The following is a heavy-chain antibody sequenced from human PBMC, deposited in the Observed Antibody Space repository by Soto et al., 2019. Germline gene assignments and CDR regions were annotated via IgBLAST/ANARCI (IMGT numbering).Heavy chain of an antibody. V-gene: IGHV3-23*01. Sequence: GGSLKLSCAASGFSFCGYTMNWVPQAQGKGLEWISGINGGGGTTYYADSVKGRFTISRDDSKNILYLQMNSPRAEDTAIYYCAKDRHPDGIWTFDYWGRGTLVTVSS. D-gene: IGHD3-9*01. CDR1: GFSFCGYT. CDR2: INGGGGTT. CDR3: AKDRHPDGIWTFDY. J-gene: IGHJ4*02.